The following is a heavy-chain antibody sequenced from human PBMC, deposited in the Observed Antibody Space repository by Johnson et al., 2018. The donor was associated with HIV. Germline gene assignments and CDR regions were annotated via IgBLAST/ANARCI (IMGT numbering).Heavy chain of an antibody. Sequence: VQLVESGGRVVQPGGSLRLSCAASGFTFSSYDMHWVRQATGKGLEWVSAIGTAGDTYYPGSVRGRFTISRDNSKNTLYLQMNSLRAEDTAVYHCAREGAWEVRPGAFDIWGQGTTVTVSS. CDR3: AREGAWEVRPGAFDI. J-gene: IGHJ3*02. D-gene: IGHD1-26*01. V-gene: IGHV3-13*01. CDR1: GFTFSSYD. CDR2: IGTAGDT.